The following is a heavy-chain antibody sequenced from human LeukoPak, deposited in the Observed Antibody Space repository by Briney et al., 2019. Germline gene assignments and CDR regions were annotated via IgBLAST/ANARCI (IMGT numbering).Heavy chain of an antibody. J-gene: IGHJ3*01. V-gene: IGHV3-74*01. CDR1: GFTFSNYW. D-gene: IGHD4-17*01. CDR2: INSDGSST. CDR3: ARDYGDAFDV. Sequence: GGSLRLSCAASGFTFSNYWMHWVRQAPGKGLVWVSLINSDGSSTNYADSVKGRFTISRGNAKNSLYLQMNSLRAEDTAVYYCARDYGDAFDVWGQGTMVTVSS.